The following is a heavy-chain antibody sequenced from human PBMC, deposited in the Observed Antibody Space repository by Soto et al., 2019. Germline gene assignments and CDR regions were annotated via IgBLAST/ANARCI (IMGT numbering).Heavy chain of an antibody. D-gene: IGHD1-26*01. CDR3: AGWEVVPHSDTFHI. Sequence: GGSLRVACESSAFTSSIYGLTWVGQAPGKGLEWIAYISSGGTFIKCADSLKGRFTISRDNAKNSLYLQMSSLRTEYTALYYRAGWEVVPHSDTFHIWGQGTMVTVSS. V-gene: IGHV3-21*01. J-gene: IGHJ3*02. CDR2: ISSGGTFI. CDR1: AFTSSIYG.